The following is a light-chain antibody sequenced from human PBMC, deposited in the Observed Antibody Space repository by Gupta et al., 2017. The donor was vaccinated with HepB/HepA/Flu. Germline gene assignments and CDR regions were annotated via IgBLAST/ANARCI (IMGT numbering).Light chain of an antibody. CDR1: SSDV. Sequence: QSALTQPASVSGSPGHSITISCTGTSSDVSWYQQHPGKAPKLMIYAVSNRPARVSYRFSGSKSGDTASLTISGLQAEDEADYYCSSFTSTSSLAVFGGGTKVTVL. CDR3: SSFTSTSSLAV. V-gene: IGLV2-14*01. J-gene: IGLJ2*01. CDR2: AVS.